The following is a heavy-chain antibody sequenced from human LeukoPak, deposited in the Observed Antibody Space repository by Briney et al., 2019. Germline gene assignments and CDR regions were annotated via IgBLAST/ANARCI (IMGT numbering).Heavy chain of an antibody. CDR1: GFTFSSYA. CDR3: ARDGEEVVPAAPPGYFDY. J-gene: IGHJ4*02. V-gene: IGHV3-30-3*01. Sequence: GGSLRLSCAASGFTFSSYAMHWVRQAPGKGLEWVAVISYDGSNKYYADSVKGRFTISRDNSKNTLYLQMNSLRAEDTAVYYCARDGEEVVPAAPPGYFDYWGQGTLVTVSS. D-gene: IGHD2-2*01. CDR2: ISYDGSNK.